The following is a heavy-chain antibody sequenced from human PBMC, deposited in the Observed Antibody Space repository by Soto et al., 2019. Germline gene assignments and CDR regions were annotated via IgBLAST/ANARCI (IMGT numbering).Heavy chain of an antibody. CDR3: ARDYPGTTFDFDY. J-gene: IGHJ4*02. CDR1: GFTFSSYS. V-gene: IGHV3-21*01. D-gene: IGHD1-1*01. CDR2: ISSSSSYI. Sequence: GGSLRLSCAASGFTFSSYSMNWVRQAPGKGLEWVSSISSSSSYIYYADSVKGRFTISRDNAKNSLYLQMNSLRAEDTAVYYCARDYPGTTFDFDYWGQGTLVTVSS.